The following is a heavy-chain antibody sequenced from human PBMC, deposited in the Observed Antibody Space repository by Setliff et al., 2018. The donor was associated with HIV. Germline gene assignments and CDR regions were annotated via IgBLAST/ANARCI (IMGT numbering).Heavy chain of an antibody. V-gene: IGHV1-18*01. D-gene: IGHD2-2*03. Sequence: GASVKVSCKASGYTFTNFGITWVRQAPGQGLEWMGWISPYNGNTNYAPELHGRVTMTTDTSTSTASLELRSLRGDDTAMYYCAKPINGFYPRAFDIWGPGTMVTVSS. CDR1: GYTFTNFG. CDR2: ISPYNGNT. J-gene: IGHJ3*02. CDR3: AKPINGFYPRAFDI.